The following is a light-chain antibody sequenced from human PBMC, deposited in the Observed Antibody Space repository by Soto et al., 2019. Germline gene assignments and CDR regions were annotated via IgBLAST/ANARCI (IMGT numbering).Light chain of an antibody. V-gene: IGKV3-11*01. J-gene: IGKJ4*01. Sequence: EIVLTQFPATLSLSPGERATLSCRASQSVSTYVAWYQQKAGQAPRLLIYDASNRATGIPARFSGSGSGTDFTLTISNLEPEDFAVYFCQQRSNWRSTVGGGTKVDIK. CDR3: QQRSNWRST. CDR1: QSVSTY. CDR2: DAS.